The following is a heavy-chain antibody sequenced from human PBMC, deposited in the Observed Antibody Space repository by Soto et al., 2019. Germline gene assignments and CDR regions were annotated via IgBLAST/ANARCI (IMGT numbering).Heavy chain of an antibody. CDR2: LSNSGDYT. D-gene: IGHD2-8*02. CDR3: GKHRGFPWSFDY. J-gene: IGHJ4*02. CDR1: GFTCSSYA. V-gene: IGHV3-23*01. Sequence: PGGSLRLSCAASGFTCSSYAMSWVRQAPGKGLVWVSALSNSGDYTYYADSVKGRFTISRDNSKNTLYLQMNSLRAEDTAVYYCGKHRGFPWSFDYWGQGTLVTVSS.